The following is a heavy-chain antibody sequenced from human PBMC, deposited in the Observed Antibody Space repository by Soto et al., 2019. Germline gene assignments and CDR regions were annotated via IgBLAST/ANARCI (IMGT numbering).Heavy chain of an antibody. CDR2: INAGNGNT. CDR3: ARVGAAAGPYYFDY. D-gene: IGHD6-13*01. J-gene: IGHJ4*02. V-gene: IGHV1-3*01. Sequence: VSVKVSGKASGYTFTSYAMHWVRQAPGQRLEWMGWINAGNGNTKYSQKFQGRVTITRDTSASTAYMELSSLRSEDTAVYYCARVGAAAGPYYFDYWGQGTLVTVSS. CDR1: GYTFTSYA.